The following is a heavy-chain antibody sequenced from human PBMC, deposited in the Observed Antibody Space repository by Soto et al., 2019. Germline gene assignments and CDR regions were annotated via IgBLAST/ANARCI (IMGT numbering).Heavy chain of an antibody. V-gene: IGHV3-30*18. Sequence: QVQLVESGGGVVQPGRSLRLSCAASGFTFSSYGMHWVRQAPGKGLEWVAVISYDGSNKYYADSVKGRFTISRDNSKNTLYLQMNSLRAEDTAVYYCAKDSEWLAHPYNWFDPWGQGTLVTVSS. CDR2: ISYDGSNK. CDR3: AKDSEWLAHPYNWFDP. J-gene: IGHJ5*02. D-gene: IGHD6-19*01. CDR1: GFTFSSYG.